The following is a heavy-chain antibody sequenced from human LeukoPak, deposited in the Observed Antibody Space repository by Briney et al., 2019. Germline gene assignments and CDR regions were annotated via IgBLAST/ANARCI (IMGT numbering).Heavy chain of an antibody. CDR3: ARAPVFDGGHRFDH. CDR1: GCSLSNHY. CDR2: IYYSGGT. D-gene: IGHD4-23*01. J-gene: IGHJ4*02. V-gene: IGHV4-59*11. Sequence: PSETLTLTCSVSGCSLSNHYWHWIRQPPGKGLVWLGQIYYSGGTKYNPSLQSRVTISVDAAKAQFSLQLSTVTAADTAVYYCARAPVFDGGHRFDHWGQGTLVTVSS.